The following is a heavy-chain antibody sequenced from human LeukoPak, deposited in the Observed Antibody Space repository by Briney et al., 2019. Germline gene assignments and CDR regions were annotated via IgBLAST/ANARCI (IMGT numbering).Heavy chain of an antibody. J-gene: IGHJ4*02. CDR2: INPNSGGT. D-gene: IGHD6-13*01. Sequence: ASVNVSCKASVYTFTGYYMHWVRQAPGQGLEWMGWINPNSGGTNYAQKFQGRVTMTRDTSISTAYMELSRLRSDDTAVYYCARDDGIAAAGTFDYWGQGTLVTVSS. CDR1: VYTFTGYY. CDR3: ARDDGIAAAGTFDY. V-gene: IGHV1-2*02.